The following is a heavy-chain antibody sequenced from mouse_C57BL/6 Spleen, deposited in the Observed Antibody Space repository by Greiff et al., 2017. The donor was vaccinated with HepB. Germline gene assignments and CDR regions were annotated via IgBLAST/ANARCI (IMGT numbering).Heavy chain of an antibody. CDR1: GYAFTNYL. J-gene: IGHJ2*01. CDR2: INPGSGGT. Sequence: LVESGAELVRPGTSVKVSCKASGYAFTNYLIEWVKQRPGQGLEWIGVINPGSGGTNYNEKFKGKATLTADKSSSTAYMQLSSLTSEDSAVYFCAREGDSNYFDYWGQGTTLTVSS. V-gene: IGHV1-54*01. CDR3: AREGDSNYFDY. D-gene: IGHD2-5*01.